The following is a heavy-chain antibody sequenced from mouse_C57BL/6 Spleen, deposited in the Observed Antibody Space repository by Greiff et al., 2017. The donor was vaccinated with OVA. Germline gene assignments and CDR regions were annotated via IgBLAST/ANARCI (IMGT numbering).Heavy chain of an antibody. Sequence: VMLVESGPELVKPGASVKISCKASGYSFTSYYIHWVKQRPGQGLEWIGWIYPGSGNTKYNEKFKGKATLTADTSSSTAYMQLSSLTSEDSAVYYCARSGSSYFDYWGQGTTLTVSS. J-gene: IGHJ2*01. CDR1: GYSFTSYY. CDR2: IYPGSGNT. V-gene: IGHV1-66*01. D-gene: IGHD1-1*01. CDR3: ARSGSSYFDY.